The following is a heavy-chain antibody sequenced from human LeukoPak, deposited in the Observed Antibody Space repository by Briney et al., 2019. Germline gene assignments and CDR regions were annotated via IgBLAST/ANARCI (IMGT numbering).Heavy chain of an antibody. CDR1: GGTFSSYA. CDR2: IIPILGIA. V-gene: IGHV1-69*04. J-gene: IGHJ4*02. CDR3: ARGILEMDCSSTSCYAFDY. Sequence: ASVKVSCKASGGTFSSYAISWVRQAPGQGLEWMGRIIPILGIANYAQKFQGRVTITADKSTSTAYMELSSLRSEDTAVYYCARGILEMDCSSTSCYAFDYWGQGTLVTVSS. D-gene: IGHD2-2*01.